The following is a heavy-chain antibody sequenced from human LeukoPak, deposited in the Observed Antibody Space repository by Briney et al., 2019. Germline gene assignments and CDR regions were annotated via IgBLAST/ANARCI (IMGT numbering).Heavy chain of an antibody. CDR3: ARVAAAGFAYDKFDP. Sequence: ASVKVSCKASGYTFNTYYMQWVRQAPGEGVEGMGIITPSGASTNYAQKFQGIVNMTIDTATNTVYMELGSLRSEDTAVYYCARVAAAGFAYDKFDPWGQGTLVTVSS. J-gene: IGHJ5*02. V-gene: IGHV1-46*02. CDR2: ITPSGAST. CDR1: GYTFNTYY. D-gene: IGHD6-13*01.